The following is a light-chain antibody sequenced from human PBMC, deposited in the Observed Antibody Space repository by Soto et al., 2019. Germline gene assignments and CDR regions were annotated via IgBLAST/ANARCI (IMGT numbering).Light chain of an antibody. CDR3: SSYAGRNIVI. J-gene: IGLJ2*01. V-gene: IGLV2-8*01. CDR2: EVN. Sequence: LTQPPSASESPGQSVTISCTGTSSDISKYNYVSWYQQLPGKAPKLLIYEVNKRPSEVPERFSGSKSANTASLTVSGLRTEDEADYYCSSYAGRNIVIFGGGTKLTVL. CDR1: SSDISKYNY.